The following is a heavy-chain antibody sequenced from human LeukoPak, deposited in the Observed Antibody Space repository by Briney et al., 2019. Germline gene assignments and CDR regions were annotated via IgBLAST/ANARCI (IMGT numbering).Heavy chain of an antibody. V-gene: IGHV3-33*01. D-gene: IGHD2-15*01. CDR3: ARAVGPFDY. J-gene: IGHJ4*02. CDR1: GFTFSTYG. Sequence: PGGSLRLSCAASGFTFSTYGMPWVRQAPGKGLGWVAVIWYDGSNKYYADSVKGRFTISRDNSKNTLYLQMNSLRAEDTAVYYCARAVGPFDYWGQGTLVTVSS. CDR2: IWYDGSNK.